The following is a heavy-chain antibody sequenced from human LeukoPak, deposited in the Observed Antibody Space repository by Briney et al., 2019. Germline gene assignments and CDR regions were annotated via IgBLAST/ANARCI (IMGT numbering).Heavy chain of an antibody. CDR1: GYTFTSYD. J-gene: IGHJ6*02. CDR2: MNPNSGNT. CDR3: ARARVLLWFGELIYYYGMDV. Sequence: ASVKVSCKASGYTFTSYDINWVRQATRQGLEWMGWMNPNSGNTGYAQKFQGRVTMTRNTSISTAYMELSSLRSEDTAVYYCARARVLLWFGELIYYYGMDVWGQGTTVTVSS. D-gene: IGHD3-10*01. V-gene: IGHV1-8*01.